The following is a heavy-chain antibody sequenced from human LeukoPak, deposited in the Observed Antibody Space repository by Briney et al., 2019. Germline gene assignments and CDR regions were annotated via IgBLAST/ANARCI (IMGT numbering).Heavy chain of an antibody. Sequence: AGGSLRLSCAASGFIFSSYSMAWVRQTPGKGLEWVSGISGSGDSAYYADSVKGRFTISRDNSKNTLYLQMNSLRAEDTAVYYCAKGGAAAGTLYLQYWGQGTLVTVSS. J-gene: IGHJ1*01. D-gene: IGHD6-13*01. V-gene: IGHV3-23*01. CDR2: ISGSGDSA. CDR3: AKGGAAAGTLYLQY. CDR1: GFIFSSYS.